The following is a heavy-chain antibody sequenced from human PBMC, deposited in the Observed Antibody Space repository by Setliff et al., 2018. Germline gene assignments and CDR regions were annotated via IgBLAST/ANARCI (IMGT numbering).Heavy chain of an antibody. J-gene: IGHJ5*02. D-gene: IGHD3-3*01. Sequence: SETQSLTCTVSGGSISSHYWSWIRQPPGKGLEWIGYIYYSGSTNYNPSLKSRVTISVDTSKNQFSLKLSSVTAADTAVYYCASGVPNYDFWSGYYTGSYWFDPWG. CDR1: GGSISSHY. V-gene: IGHV4-59*11. CDR2: IYYSGST. CDR3: ASGVPNYDFWSGYYTGSYWFDP.